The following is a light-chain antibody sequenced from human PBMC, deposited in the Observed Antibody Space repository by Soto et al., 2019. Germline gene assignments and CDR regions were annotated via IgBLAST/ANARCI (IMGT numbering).Light chain of an antibody. J-gene: IGKJ2*01. CDR1: QDIDSY. CDR3: QQRYSPPPYT. V-gene: IGKV1-39*01. Sequence: DIQMTQSPSSLSASVGDRVTITCRASQDIDSYINWYQQKQGKAPNLLIYGASSLHSGVPSRFSGSGSGTHFTLTISSLQPEDFATYYCQQRYSPPPYTFGQGTKLEI. CDR2: GAS.